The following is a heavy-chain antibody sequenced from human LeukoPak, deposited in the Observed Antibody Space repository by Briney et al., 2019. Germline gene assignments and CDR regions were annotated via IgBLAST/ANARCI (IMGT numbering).Heavy chain of an antibody. V-gene: IGHV4-4*07. CDR2: IYTSGST. Sequence: SETLSLTCTVSGGSISSYYWSWIRQPAGKGLEWIGRIYTSGSTNYNPSLKSRVTISLDMSQTQFSLKLTSVTAADTAVYYCARGRRPAGFSARYYFDFWDQGTLVPVSS. CDR3: ARGRRPAGFSARYYFDF. J-gene: IGHJ4*02. CDR1: GGSISSYY.